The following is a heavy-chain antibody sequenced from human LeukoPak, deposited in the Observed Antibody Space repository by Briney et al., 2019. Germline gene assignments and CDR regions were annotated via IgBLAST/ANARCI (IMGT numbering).Heavy chain of an antibody. CDR1: GFNFNSYW. D-gene: IGHD6-13*01. J-gene: IGHJ4*02. V-gene: IGHV5-51*01. CDR2: IYPHDSDT. CDR3: ARGTIGASGTRHFDS. Sequence: KDGESLKISCKGSGFNFNSYWIAWVRQMPGKGLEWMGIIYPHDSDTRYSPSFQGQVSISADKSINTAYLQWSSLKASDTAIYYCARGTIGASGTRHFDSWGQGNLVTVSS.